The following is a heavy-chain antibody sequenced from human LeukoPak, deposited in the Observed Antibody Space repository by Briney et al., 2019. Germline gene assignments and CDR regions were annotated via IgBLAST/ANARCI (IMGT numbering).Heavy chain of an antibody. V-gene: IGHV3-9*01. Sequence: PGGSLRLSCAASGFSFSNYGMNWVRQAPGKGLEWVSGISWNSGSIGYADSVKGRFTISRDNAKNSLYLQMNSLRAEDTALYYCAKDYYYGSGSLTPSFDYWGQGTLVTVSS. D-gene: IGHD3-10*01. CDR3: AKDYYYGSGSLTPSFDY. CDR2: ISWNSGSI. CDR1: GFSFSNYG. J-gene: IGHJ4*02.